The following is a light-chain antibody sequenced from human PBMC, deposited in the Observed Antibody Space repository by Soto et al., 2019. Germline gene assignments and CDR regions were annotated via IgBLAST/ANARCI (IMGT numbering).Light chain of an antibody. CDR1: QSIGRN. J-gene: IGKJ1*01. V-gene: IGKV1-39*01. CDR2: TSS. Sequence: DIQMTQSPASLSASVGDRVTISCRASQSIGRNLNWYQQKPGKAPKLLIFTSSSLQSGVRSRFSGSGSGTDFIFTISNLQPEDFATYFCQQSYSTPPTFGQGTKVEIK. CDR3: QQSYSTPPT.